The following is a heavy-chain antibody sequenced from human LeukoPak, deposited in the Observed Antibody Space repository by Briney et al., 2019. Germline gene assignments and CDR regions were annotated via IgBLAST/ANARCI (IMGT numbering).Heavy chain of an antibody. CDR1: GFTFARSE. CDR2: SSM. D-gene: IGHD2-21*01. J-gene: IGHJ2*01. Sequence: GGCLTLSCAAAGFTFARSEMNWVRQAPGKGLEWISSSSMYYADSVKGRFTISRENAKQTLYLQMNSLRPEDTAVYYCARAGDKGTANWYFDLWGRGTLVTVSS. V-gene: IGHV3-48*03. CDR3: ARAGDKGTANWYFDL.